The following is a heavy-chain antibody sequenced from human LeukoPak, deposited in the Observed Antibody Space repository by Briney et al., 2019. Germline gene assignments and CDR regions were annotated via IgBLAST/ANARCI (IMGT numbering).Heavy chain of an antibody. Sequence: PGRSLRLSCAASGFTFTHYGIHWVRQAPGKGLEWVASISFDGRNEYYLDSVKGRFTISRDSPKNTLYLQMNSLRAEDTAVYYCAKERAAMGTDAFDIWGQGTMVTVSS. CDR1: GFTFTHYG. V-gene: IGHV3-30*18. CDR3: AKERAAMGTDAFDI. J-gene: IGHJ3*02. CDR2: ISFDGRNE. D-gene: IGHD5-18*01.